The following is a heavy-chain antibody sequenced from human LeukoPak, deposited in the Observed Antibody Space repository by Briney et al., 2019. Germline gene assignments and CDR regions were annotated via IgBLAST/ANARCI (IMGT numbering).Heavy chain of an antibody. J-gene: IGHJ4*02. Sequence: SSETLSLTCTVSGGSISSYYWSWIRQPPGKGLEWIGYIYYSGSTNYNPSLKSRVTISVDTSKNQFSLKLSSVTAADTAVYYCARTPSTWIHDYWGQGTLVTVSS. CDR1: GGSISSYY. D-gene: IGHD5-18*01. CDR2: IYYSGST. V-gene: IGHV4-59*01. CDR3: ARTPSTWIHDY.